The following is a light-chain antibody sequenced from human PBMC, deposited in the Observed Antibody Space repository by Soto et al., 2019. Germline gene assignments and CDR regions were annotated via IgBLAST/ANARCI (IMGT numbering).Light chain of an antibody. CDR3: QQSQNTPYT. J-gene: IGKJ2*01. V-gene: IGKV1-39*01. CDR2: AAS. CDR1: QSITGY. Sequence: DIQMTQSPSSLSASVGDRVMITCRASQSITGYLNWYQQKPGKAPKLLIYAASNLQSGVPSRFSGGGFSTYFTLTISSLQPEDFATYYGQQSQNTPYTFGQGTKVEIK.